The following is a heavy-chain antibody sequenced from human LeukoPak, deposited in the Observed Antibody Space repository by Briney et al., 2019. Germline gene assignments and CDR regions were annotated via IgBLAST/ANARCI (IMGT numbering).Heavy chain of an antibody. Sequence: GGSLRLSCAASGFTFSSYWMSWVRQAPGKGLEWVVNIKQDGSEKYYVDSVKGRFTISRDNAKNSLYLQMNSLRAEDTAVYYCAREVSSLVWYYYGSGSYYYYFDYWGQGTLVTVSS. V-gene: IGHV3-7*03. J-gene: IGHJ4*02. CDR3: AREVSSLVWYYYGSGSYYYYFDY. CDR1: GFTFSSYW. CDR2: IKQDGSEK. D-gene: IGHD3-10*01.